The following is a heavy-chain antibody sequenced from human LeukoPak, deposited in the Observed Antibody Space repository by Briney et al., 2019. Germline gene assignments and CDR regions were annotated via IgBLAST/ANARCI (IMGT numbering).Heavy chain of an antibody. J-gene: IGHJ4*02. V-gene: IGHV1-2*02. CDR1: GYMFTGYY. Sequence: GASVKVSCKASGYMFTGYYMHWVRQAPGRGLEWMGWINPDSGGTNYAQQFQGRVTMTRDTSISTAYMEVSRLRFDDTALYYCVRAAYTSGWFPADYWGQGTLVTVSS. CDR2: INPDSGGT. CDR3: VRAAYTSGWFPADY. D-gene: IGHD6-19*01.